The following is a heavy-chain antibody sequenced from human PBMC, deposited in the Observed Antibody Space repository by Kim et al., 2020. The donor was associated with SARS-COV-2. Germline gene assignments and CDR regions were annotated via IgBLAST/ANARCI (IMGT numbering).Heavy chain of an antibody. Sequence: ASVKVSCKASGYTFTDFYLHWVRQAPGQGLEWMGWINPNSGATNYAEKFQGRVTMTRDTSITTAYMEVSSLKSDDTALYYCTRDLATRLTGGYNWFDPWGERNLFIVSS. CDR3: TRDLATRLTGGYNWFDP. V-gene: IGHV1-2*02. CDR1: GYTFTDFY. J-gene: IGHJ5*02. CDR2: INPNSGAT. D-gene: IGHD3-16*01.